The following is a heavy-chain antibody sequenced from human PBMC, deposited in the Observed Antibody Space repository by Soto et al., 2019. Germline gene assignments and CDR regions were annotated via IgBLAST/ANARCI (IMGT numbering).Heavy chain of an antibody. CDR3: TGALSGRYGS. Sequence: SQTLSLTCATSGDSVSSKSAAWNWIRQSPSRGLEWLGRTYYRSKWSTDYAVSVKSRITINPDTSKNQFSLQLNSVTPEDTAVYYCTGALSGRYGSWGQGTLVTVSS. CDR2: TYYRSKWST. V-gene: IGHV6-1*01. J-gene: IGHJ5*02. CDR1: GDSVSSKSAA. D-gene: IGHD1-26*01.